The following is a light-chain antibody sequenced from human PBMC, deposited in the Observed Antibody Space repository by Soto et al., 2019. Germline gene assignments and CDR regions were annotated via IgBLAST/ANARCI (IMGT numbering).Light chain of an antibody. CDR1: QSVSSTY. V-gene: IGKV3-20*01. CDR3: QHYSTSPSLT. CDR2: GAS. J-gene: IGKJ4*01. Sequence: EIVLTQSPGTLYLSPGERATLSCRASQSVSSTYLAWYQQKPGQAPRLLIYGASSRATGIPDRFSGSGSGTDFTLTISRLEPGDFAVYYCQHYSTSPSLTFGGGTKVDIK.